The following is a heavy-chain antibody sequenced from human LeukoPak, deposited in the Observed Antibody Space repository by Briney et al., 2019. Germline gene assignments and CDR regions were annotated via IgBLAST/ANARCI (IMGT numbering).Heavy chain of an antibody. D-gene: IGHD2-2*01. CDR1: GLSFSSFA. CDR3: AKSPDPSNPSPDGYFDP. V-gene: IGHV3-23*01. CDR2: IRGNGET. Sequence: GGSLRLSCAASGLSFSSFAMSWVRQGPARGLEWVSSIRGNGETFYADSVKGRFTLSSDSSRNTVYFQLNNLRVEDTAVFYCAKSPDPSNPSPDGYFDPWGQGSLVTVSS. J-gene: IGHJ5*02.